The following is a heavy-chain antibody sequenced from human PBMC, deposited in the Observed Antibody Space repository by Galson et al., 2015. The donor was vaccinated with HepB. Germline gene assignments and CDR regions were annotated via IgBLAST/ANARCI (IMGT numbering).Heavy chain of an antibody. CDR1: GFTFSSYE. CDR3: ARSIAARPYYYYGMDV. Sequence: SLRLSCAASGFTFSSYEMNWVRQAPGKGLEWVSCISSSGSTIYYADSVKGRFTISRDNAKNSLYLQMNSLRAEDTAVYYCARSIAARPYYYYGMDVWGQGTTVTVSS. J-gene: IGHJ6*02. CDR2: ISSSGSTI. V-gene: IGHV3-48*03. D-gene: IGHD6-6*01.